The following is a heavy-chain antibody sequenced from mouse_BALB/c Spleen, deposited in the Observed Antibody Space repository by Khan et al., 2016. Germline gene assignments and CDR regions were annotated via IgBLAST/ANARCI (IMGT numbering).Heavy chain of an antibody. J-gene: IGHJ3*01. CDR1: GYSFTGYY. Sequence: LVKTGASVKISCKASGYSFTGYYMHWVKQSHGKSLEWIGYITSYNGATSYNQKFKGKATFTVDTSSSTAYMQFNSLTSEDSAVCYSASPYGSSYVGFAYWGQGTLVTVSA. CDR2: ITSYNGAT. CDR3: ASPYGSSYVGFAY. D-gene: IGHD1-1*01. V-gene: IGHV1S34*01.